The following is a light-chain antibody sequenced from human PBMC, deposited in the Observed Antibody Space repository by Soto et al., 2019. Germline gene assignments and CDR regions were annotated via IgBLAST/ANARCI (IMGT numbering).Light chain of an antibody. CDR3: SSYTTSSTLVV. CDR1: SSDVGGYNY. J-gene: IGLJ2*01. V-gene: IGLV2-11*01. Sequence: QSVLTQPRSVSGSPGQSVTISCTGTSSDVGGYNYVSWYQQHPGKAPKLMIYDVSKRPSGVPDRFSGSKSGNTASLTISGLQAEDEADYYCSSYTTSSTLVVFGGGTKLTVL. CDR2: DVS.